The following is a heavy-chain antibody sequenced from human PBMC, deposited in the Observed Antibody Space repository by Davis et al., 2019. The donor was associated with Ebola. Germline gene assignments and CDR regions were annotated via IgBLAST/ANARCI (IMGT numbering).Heavy chain of an antibody. CDR2: IRPDGSEE. CDR3: AKDSGYCSGGSCYSSEYFQH. CDR1: GFTFSNYW. Sequence: GESLKISCAASGFTFSNYWMSWVRQAPGKGLEWVANIRPDGSEEQYVDSLKGRITISRDNAKNSLYLQMNSLRAEDTALYYCAKDSGYCSGGSCYSSEYFQHWGQGTLVTVSS. D-gene: IGHD2-15*01. J-gene: IGHJ1*01. V-gene: IGHV3-7*03.